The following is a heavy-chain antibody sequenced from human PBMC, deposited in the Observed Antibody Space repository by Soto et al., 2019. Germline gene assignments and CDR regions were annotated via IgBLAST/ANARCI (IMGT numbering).Heavy chain of an antibody. CDR1: GGSFSGYY. V-gene: IGHV4-34*01. D-gene: IGHD2-2*01. CDR2: INHSGST. CDR3: ARIGAIVVVPAATRYGWFDP. J-gene: IGHJ5*02. Sequence: NPSETLSLTCAVYGGSFSGYYWSWIRQPPGKGLEWIGEINHSGSTNYNPSLKSRVTISVDTSKNQFSLKLSSVTAADTAVYYCARIGAIVVVPAATRYGWFDPWGQGTLVTVSS.